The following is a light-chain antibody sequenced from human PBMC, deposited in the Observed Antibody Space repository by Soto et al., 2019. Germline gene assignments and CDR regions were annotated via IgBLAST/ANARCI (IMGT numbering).Light chain of an antibody. J-gene: IGKJ1*01. CDR3: QQYHIYSAA. Sequence: DIQLTQSPSTLSGSVGDRVTITCRASQNIASCLSWYQQKPGKAPKLLIYTASTLKSGVPSRFSGSGSGTEFTLTISSLQPDDFATYYCQQYHIYSAAFGQGTKVDIK. CDR1: QNIASC. V-gene: IGKV1-5*03. CDR2: TAS.